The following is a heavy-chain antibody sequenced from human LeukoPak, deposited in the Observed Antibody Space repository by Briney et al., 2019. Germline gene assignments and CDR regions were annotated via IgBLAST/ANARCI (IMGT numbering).Heavy chain of an antibody. J-gene: IGHJ4*02. D-gene: IGHD4-23*01. Sequence: GGFLRLSCAASGFTFSSYAMSWVRQAPGKGLEWVSAISGSGGSTYYADSVEGRFTISRDNSKNTLYLQMNSLRAEDTAVYYCAKSTVVTPKASDYWGQGTLVTVSS. CDR2: ISGSGGST. V-gene: IGHV3-23*01. CDR1: GFTFSSYA. CDR3: AKSTVVTPKASDY.